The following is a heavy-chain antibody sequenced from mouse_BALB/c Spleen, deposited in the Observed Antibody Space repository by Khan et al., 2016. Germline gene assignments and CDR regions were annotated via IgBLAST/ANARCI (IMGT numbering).Heavy chain of an antibody. J-gene: IGHJ3*01. CDR3: SRGVYDYEFAY. D-gene: IGHD2-4*01. Sequence: VQLKESGAELVKPGASVKLSCTASGFNFKDTYMHWVNQRPEQGLEWIGRIDPANGNTKYDPKFQDKATITADTSSNTAYLQLSSLTSEDTAVYYCSRGVYDYEFAYWGQGTLVTVSA. CDR2: IDPANGNT. V-gene: IGHV14-3*02. CDR1: GFNFKDTY.